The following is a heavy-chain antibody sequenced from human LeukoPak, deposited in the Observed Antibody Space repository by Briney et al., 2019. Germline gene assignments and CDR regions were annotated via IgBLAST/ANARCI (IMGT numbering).Heavy chain of an antibody. CDR2: IWYDGSNK. J-gene: IGHJ4*02. CDR3: ARENELKGIVGAGVPFDY. D-gene: IGHD1-26*01. Sequence: GGSLRLSCAASGFTFSSYGMHWVRQAPGKGLEWVAVIWYDGSNKYYADSVKGRFTISRDNSKNTLYLQMNSLRAEDTAVYYCARENELKGIVGAGVPFDYWGQGTLVTVSS. V-gene: IGHV3-33*01. CDR1: GFTFSSYG.